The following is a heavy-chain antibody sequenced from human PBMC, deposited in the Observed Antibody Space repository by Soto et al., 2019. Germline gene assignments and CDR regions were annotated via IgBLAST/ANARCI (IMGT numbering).Heavy chain of an antibody. CDR1: GGSISGYY. J-gene: IGHJ4*02. V-gene: IGHV4-59*08. CDR2: IYYTGST. Sequence: SETLSLTCTFSGGSISGYYWIWIRQPPGKRLEWIGYIYYTGSTNYNPSLRSRVTISIDTSKSQFSLQLSSVTAADTAVYFCERYPRLDCWGQGSLVTVYS. CDR3: ERYPRLDC.